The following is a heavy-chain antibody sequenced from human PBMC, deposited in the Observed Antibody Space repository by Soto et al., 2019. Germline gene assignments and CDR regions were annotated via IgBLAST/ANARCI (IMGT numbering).Heavy chain of an antibody. CDR2: IYYSGSP. Sequence: QVQLQESGPGLVKPSQTLSLTCTVSGGSISSGGYHWSWTRQHPGKGLEWIGYIYYSGSPYYYPSLKRRVTISVDTSKNQFSLKLSSVTAADTAVYYCARGVDVWGQGTTVTVSS. V-gene: IGHV4-31*03. CDR3: ARGVDV. J-gene: IGHJ6*02. CDR1: GGSISSGGYH.